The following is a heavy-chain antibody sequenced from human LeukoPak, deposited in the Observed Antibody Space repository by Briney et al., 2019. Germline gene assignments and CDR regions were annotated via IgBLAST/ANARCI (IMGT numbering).Heavy chain of an antibody. CDR2: IYHTGST. CDR1: GYSISRGYY. D-gene: IGHD3-10*01. J-gene: IGHJ4*02. CDR3: ARAGWIITSGIDY. Sequence: SETLSLTCGVSGYSISRGYYWAWIRQPPGKGLEWIGTIYHTGSTYYNPSLESRVTISVDTSKNEFSLNLDSVTAADTAVYYCARAGWIITSGIDYWGQGALVTVSS. V-gene: IGHV4-38-2*01.